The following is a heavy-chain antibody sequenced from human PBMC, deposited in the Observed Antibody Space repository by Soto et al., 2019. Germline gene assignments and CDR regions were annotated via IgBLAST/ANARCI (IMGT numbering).Heavy chain of an antibody. CDR2: INPNSGGT. D-gene: IGHD2-2*01. Sequence: ASVKVSCKASGYTFTGYYMHWVRQAPGQGLEWMGWINPNSGGTNYAQKFQGWVTMTRDKSKNQFSLKLSSVTTADTAVYYCARVTSGYCISTSCPYYYYYGMDVWGQGTTVTVSS. V-gene: IGHV1-2*04. J-gene: IGHJ6*02. CDR3: ARVTSGYCISTSCPYYYYYGMDV. CDR1: GYTFTGYY.